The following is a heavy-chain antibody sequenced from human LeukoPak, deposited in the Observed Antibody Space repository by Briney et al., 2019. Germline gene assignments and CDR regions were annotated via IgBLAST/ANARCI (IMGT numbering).Heavy chain of an antibody. CDR1: GGSISSYY. CDR3: ARGQDLRGPPTIYPFDY. V-gene: IGHV4-59*01. CDR2: VYYSGST. J-gene: IGHJ4*02. D-gene: IGHD3-9*01. Sequence: SETLSLTCTVSGGSISSYYWSWIRQPPGKGLEWIGYVYYSGSTYYNPSLKSRVTISVDTSKKQFSLKLTSVTTADTAVYYCARGQDLRGPPTIYPFDYWGQGTLVTVSS.